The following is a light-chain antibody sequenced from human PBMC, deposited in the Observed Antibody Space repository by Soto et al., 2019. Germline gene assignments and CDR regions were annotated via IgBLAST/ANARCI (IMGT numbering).Light chain of an antibody. V-gene: IGKV3-20*01. CDR1: QSVSSRY. CDR2: AAS. J-gene: IGKJ1*01. Sequence: EIVLTQSPGTLSLSPGERATLSCRASQSVSSRYLAWYQQKPGQAPRLLIYAASSRATGIPDRFSGSGSGTEFTLIISSLQSEDFAVYYCQQYNNWPPWTFGQGTKVDIK. CDR3: QQYNNWPPWT.